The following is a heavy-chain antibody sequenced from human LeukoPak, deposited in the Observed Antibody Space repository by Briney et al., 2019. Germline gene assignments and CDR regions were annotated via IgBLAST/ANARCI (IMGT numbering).Heavy chain of an antibody. V-gene: IGHV4-59*01. J-gene: IGHJ5*02. CDR1: GGSISSYY. CDR2: IYYNGST. D-gene: IGHD3-10*01. CDR3: ARGFGDWGLSWFDP. Sequence: SETLSLTCTVSGGSISSYYWNWLRQPPGKGLEWIGYIYYNGSTKYNPSLKSRVTISVDTSKNQFSLKLTSVTAADTAVYYCARGFGDWGLSWFDPWGQGTLVTVSS.